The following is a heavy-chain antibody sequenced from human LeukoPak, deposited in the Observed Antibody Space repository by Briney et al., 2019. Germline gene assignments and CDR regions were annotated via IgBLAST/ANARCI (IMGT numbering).Heavy chain of an antibody. V-gene: IGHV4-34*01. CDR3: VTTANPNYFDY. CDR1: GGSFSGYY. J-gene: IGHJ4*02. CDR2: INHSGST. Sequence: SETLSLTCAVYGGSFSGYYWSWIRQPPGKGLEWIGEINHSGSTNYNPSLKSRVTISVDTSKNQFSLKLSSVTAADTAVYYCVTTANPNYFDYWGQGTLVTVSS.